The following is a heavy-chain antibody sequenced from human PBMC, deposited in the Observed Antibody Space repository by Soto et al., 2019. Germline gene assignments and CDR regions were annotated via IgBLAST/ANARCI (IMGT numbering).Heavy chain of an antibody. J-gene: IGHJ4*02. CDR1: GFTFSNAW. D-gene: IGHD2-15*01. Sequence: EVQLVESGGGLVKPGGSLRLSCAATGFTFSNAWMSWVRQAPGKGLEWVGRIISKSDGGTTDFAAPAKGRFTISRDDSESTLYLQMNSLKTDDTAVYYCVTGPYCSGGSCYFPRWGQGTLVIVSS. V-gene: IGHV3-15*01. CDR3: VTGPYCSGGSCYFPR. CDR2: IISKSDGGTT.